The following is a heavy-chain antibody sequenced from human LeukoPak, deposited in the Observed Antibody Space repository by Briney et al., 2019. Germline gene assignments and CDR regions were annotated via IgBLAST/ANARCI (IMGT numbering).Heavy chain of an antibody. CDR3: ARTVRETSDSSGPWYYFDY. Sequence: GASVKVSCKASGYTFTGYYMHWVRQAPGQGLEWMGWINPNSGGTNYAQKFQGRVTMTRDTSISTAYMELSRLRSDDTAVYYCARTVRETSDSSGPWYYFDYWGQGTLVTVSS. J-gene: IGHJ4*02. CDR1: GYTFTGYY. D-gene: IGHD3-22*01. CDR2: INPNSGGT. V-gene: IGHV1-2*02.